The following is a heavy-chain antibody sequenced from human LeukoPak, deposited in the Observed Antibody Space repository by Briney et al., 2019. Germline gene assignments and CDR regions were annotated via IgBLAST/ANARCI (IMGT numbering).Heavy chain of an antibody. Sequence: SETLSLTCTVSGGSISSGDNYWSWIRQHPGKGLEWIGYIFYSGNTYYNPSLKSRVSLSVDTSQNQFSLKVTSVTAADTAVYYCARARLRGDPFNFWGQGTLVTVSS. CDR3: ARARLRGDPFNF. D-gene: IGHD2-21*02. CDR1: GGSISSGDNY. J-gene: IGHJ4*02. V-gene: IGHV4-31*03. CDR2: IFYSGNT.